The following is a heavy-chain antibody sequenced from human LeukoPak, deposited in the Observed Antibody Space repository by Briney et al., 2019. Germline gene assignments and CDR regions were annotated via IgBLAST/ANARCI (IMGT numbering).Heavy chain of an antibody. V-gene: IGHV3-23*01. CDR3: AKGGRVNPFDP. CDR1: GFTFSSHA. J-gene: IGHJ5*02. CDR2: ISSSGGST. Sequence: GSLRLSCAASGFTFSSHAMSWVRPAPGKGLGWVSSISSSGGSTYCADYVKGRFTISRDNSKNTLHLQLNSLRAEDTAVYYCAKGGRVNPFDPWGQGTLVTVSS.